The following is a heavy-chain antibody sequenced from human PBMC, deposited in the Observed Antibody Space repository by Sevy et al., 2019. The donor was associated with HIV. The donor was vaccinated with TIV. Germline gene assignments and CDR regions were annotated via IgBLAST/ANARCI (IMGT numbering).Heavy chain of an antibody. D-gene: IGHD6-13*01. V-gene: IGHV3-23*01. CDR1: GFTFSSYA. J-gene: IGHJ6*02. CDR2: ISGSGGST. Sequence: GGSLRLSCAASGFTFSSYAMSWVRQAPGKGLEWVSAISGSGGSTYNADSVKGRFTISRDNSKNTLYLQMNSLRAEDTAVYYCAKDGGRLSSFYYYGMDVWGQGTTVTVSS. CDR3: AKDGGRLSSFYYYGMDV.